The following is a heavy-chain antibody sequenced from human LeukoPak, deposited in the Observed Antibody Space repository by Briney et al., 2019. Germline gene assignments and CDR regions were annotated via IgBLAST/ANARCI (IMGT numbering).Heavy chain of an antibody. CDR2: ISWNSGSI. J-gene: IGHJ5*02. CDR3: TRGGHYSSKVNWFDP. D-gene: IGHD6-13*01. CDR1: GFTFDDYA. Sequence: PGGSLRLSCAASGFTFDDYAMHWVRQAPGKGLEWVSGISWNSGSIGYADSVKGRFTISRDNAKNSLYLQMNSLRAEDMALYYCTRGGHYSSKVNWFDPWGQGTLVTVSS. V-gene: IGHV3-9*03.